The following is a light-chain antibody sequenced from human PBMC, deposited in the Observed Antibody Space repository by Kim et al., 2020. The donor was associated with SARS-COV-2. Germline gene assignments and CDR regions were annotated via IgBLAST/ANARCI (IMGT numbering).Light chain of an antibody. J-gene: IGLJ2*01. V-gene: IGLV1-47*01. CDR2: RNN. CDR1: SANIASNY. Sequence: GQSVTISCSGSSANIASNYVYWYQQFPGAAPKMLIYRNNQRPSGVPDRFSGSKSGTSASLAISGLRFEDEAHYYCAAWDDSLSALLFGGVTQLTVL. CDR3: AAWDDSLSALL.